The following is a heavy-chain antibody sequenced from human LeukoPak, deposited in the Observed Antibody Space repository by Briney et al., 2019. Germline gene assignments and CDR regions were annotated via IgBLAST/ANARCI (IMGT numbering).Heavy chain of an antibody. CDR1: GGSITGSH. CDR2: IYSSGTT. V-gene: IGHV4-4*07. Sequence: PSETLSLTCTVSGGSITGSHWSWLRQSAGKGLEWIGRIYSSGTTNYNPSLKSRVTMSLDTSKNQFSLNLSSVTAADTAVYYCARAVISFGGAVAKGFDCWGQGTLVTVSS. CDR3: ARAVISFGGAVAKGFDC. J-gene: IGHJ4*02. D-gene: IGHD3-16*01.